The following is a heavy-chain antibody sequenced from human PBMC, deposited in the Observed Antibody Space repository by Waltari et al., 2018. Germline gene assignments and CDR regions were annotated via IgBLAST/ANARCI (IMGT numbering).Heavy chain of an antibody. CDR1: GGSISSGSYY. V-gene: IGHV4-61*09. CDR2: IYTSGNT. CDR3: ARESAGAAAGMAFFDY. Sequence: QVQLQESGPGLVKPSQTLSLTCTVSGGSISSGSYYWSWIRQPAGKGLEWIGYIYTSGNTNYNPSLKSRVTISVDTSKNQFSLKLSSVTAADTAVYYCARESAGAAAGMAFFDYWGQGTLVTVSS. D-gene: IGHD6-13*01. J-gene: IGHJ4*02.